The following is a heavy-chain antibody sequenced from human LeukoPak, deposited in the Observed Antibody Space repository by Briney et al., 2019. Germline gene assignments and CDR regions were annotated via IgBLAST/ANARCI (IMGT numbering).Heavy chain of an antibody. D-gene: IGHD5-24*01. V-gene: IGHV4-39*01. CDR2: FHYSGRT. J-gene: IGHJ4*02. Sequence: KASETLSLTCTVSGGSISSSSYYWGWIRQPPGKGLEWIGRFHYSGRTYYNPSHKSRLTISVDASNNQLPLKLSSVTAADTAVYYCARAGSDGYLYYFDYWGQGTLVRVS. CDR1: GGSISSSSYY. CDR3: ARAGSDGYLYYFDY.